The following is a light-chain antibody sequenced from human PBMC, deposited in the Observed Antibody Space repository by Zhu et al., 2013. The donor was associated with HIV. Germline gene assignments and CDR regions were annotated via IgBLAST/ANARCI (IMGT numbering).Light chain of an antibody. V-gene: IGKV3-11*01. CDR2: DAS. CDR1: QSVSSY. CDR3: QQRSEWWT. Sequence: EIVLTQSPATLSLSPGERATLSCRASQSVSSYLAWYQQKPGQAPRLLIYDASNRATGIPARFSGSGSGTDFTLTISSLEPEDLATYYCQQRSEWWTFGQGTKVDIK. J-gene: IGKJ1*01.